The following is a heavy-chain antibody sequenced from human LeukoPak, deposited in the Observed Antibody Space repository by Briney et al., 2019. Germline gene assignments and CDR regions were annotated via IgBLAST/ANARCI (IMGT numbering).Heavy chain of an antibody. CDR1: GFSFSDYS. Sequence: GGSLRLSCAASGFSFSDYSMRWVRQAPGKGLEWVAIISYDGSNERYADSVKGRFTISRDNSKNTLYLQMNSLRTEDTAVYFCAKDRAITVAGTGLEYWGQGALVTVSS. D-gene: IGHD6-19*01. V-gene: IGHV3-30-3*01. CDR3: AKDRAITVAGTGLEY. CDR2: ISYDGSNE. J-gene: IGHJ4*02.